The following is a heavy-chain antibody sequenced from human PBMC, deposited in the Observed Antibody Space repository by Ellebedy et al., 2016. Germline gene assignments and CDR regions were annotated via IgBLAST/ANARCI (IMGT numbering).Heavy chain of an antibody. CDR2: ISSSGGDT. CDR3: ARDRTLLEYFFGH. CDR1: GLNFNTFF. J-gene: IGHJ4*02. D-gene: IGHD2/OR15-2a*01. V-gene: IGHV3-23*01. Sequence: GESLKISXTASGLNFNTFFMSRVRHSPGKGLEWVSTISSSGGDTYYADSVKGRFIISRANSKKTLYLQMNNLRAEDTAVYYCARDRTLLEYFFGHWGQGTLVTVSS.